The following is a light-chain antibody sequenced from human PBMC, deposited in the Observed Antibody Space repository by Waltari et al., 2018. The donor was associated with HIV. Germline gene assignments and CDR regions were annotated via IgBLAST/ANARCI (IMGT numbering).Light chain of an antibody. CDR1: PLPKKY. J-gene: IGLJ3*02. CDR3: YSTESNGNHRV. CDR2: EDI. Sequence: SYELTQPPSVSVSPGTTARLTCSGAPLPKKYAHWYQRKSGQAPVLVIYEDIKRPSGIPERFSGSSSGTMAILTISGAQVEDEADYYCYSTESNGNHRVFGGGTKLTVL. V-gene: IGLV3-10*01.